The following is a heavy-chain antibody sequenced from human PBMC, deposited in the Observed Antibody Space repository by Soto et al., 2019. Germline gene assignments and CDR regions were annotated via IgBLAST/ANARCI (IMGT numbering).Heavy chain of an antibody. Sequence: QVQLQESGPGLVKPSETLSLSCTVSGGSISSYYWSWFRPSPGKRMEWIGYVHHSWGSSDNPSLQSRVAISLATSKSQSSLKVTSVPATDTGVYYCARQGFGPRPGLVVVWGQGTTVTVSS. D-gene: IGHD3-10*01. J-gene: IGHJ6*02. V-gene: IGHV4-59*08. CDR2: VHHSWGS. CDR1: GGSISSYY. CDR3: ARQGFGPRPGLVVV.